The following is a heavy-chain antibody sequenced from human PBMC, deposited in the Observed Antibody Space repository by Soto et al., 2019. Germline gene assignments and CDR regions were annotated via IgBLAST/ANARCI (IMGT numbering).Heavy chain of an antibody. D-gene: IGHD5-12*01. CDR1: GGTFSSYA. J-gene: IGHJ4*02. V-gene: IGHV1-69*13. CDR3: ARDGDGYIFDY. CDR2: IIPIFGTA. Sequence: ASVKVSFKASGGTFSSYAISWVRQAPGQGLEWMGGIIPIFGTANYAQKFQGRVTITADESTSTAYMELSSLRSEDTAVYYCARDGDGYIFDYWGQGTLVTGSS.